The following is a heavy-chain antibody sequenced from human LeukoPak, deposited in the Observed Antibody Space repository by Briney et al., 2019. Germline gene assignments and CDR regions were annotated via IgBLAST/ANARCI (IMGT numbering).Heavy chain of an antibody. CDR3: ARVRLAYSNFFDY. D-gene: IGHD4-11*01. V-gene: IGHV4-4*02. CDR2: IYHSGST. J-gene: IGHJ4*02. CDR1: GGSISSSNW. Sequence: SETLSLTCAVSGGSISSSNWWSWVRQPPGKGLEWIGEIYHSGSTNYNPSLKSRVTISVDKSKNQFSLKLSSVTAADTAVYYCARVRLAYSNFFDYWGQGTLVTVSS.